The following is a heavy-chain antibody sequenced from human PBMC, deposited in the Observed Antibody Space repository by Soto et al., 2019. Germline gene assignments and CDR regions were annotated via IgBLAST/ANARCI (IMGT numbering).Heavy chain of an antibody. CDR2: ISGSGGST. CDR3: AKDTYGSSSYTDY. V-gene: IGHV3-23*01. CDR1: GFTFSNYA. Sequence: LSCAASGFTFSNYAMTWVRQAPGKGLEWVSGISGSGGSTYYADSVKGRFTISRDNSKNTLYLQMNSLRAEDTAVYYCAKDTYGSSSYTDYWGQGTLVTSPQ. J-gene: IGHJ4*02. D-gene: IGHD3-10*01.